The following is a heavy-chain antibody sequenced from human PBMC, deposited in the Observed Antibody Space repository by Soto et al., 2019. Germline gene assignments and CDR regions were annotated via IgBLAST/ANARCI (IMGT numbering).Heavy chain of an antibody. V-gene: IGHV3-66*01. CDR2: IYPGGEI. J-gene: IGHJ4*02. Sequence: EVQVVESGGGLVQPGGSLRLPCAAFGFYVSNYYRSWFRQAPGKGLEWVSVIYPGGEIYYADSVQGRFTTSRDISRNSLDLQMNSLRVDDTAVYYCARDRRDGDTLWGQGVVVTVSS. CDR1: GFYVSNYY. CDR3: ARDRRDGDTL. D-gene: IGHD5-18*01.